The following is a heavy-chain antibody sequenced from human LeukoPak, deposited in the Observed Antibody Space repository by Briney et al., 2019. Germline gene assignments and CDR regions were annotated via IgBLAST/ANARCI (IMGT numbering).Heavy chain of an antibody. V-gene: IGHV3-48*01. CDR2: ISSTSSTI. CDR3: ARQWEVVAWFDP. J-gene: IGHJ5*02. D-gene: IGHD2-15*01. CDR1: GFTFNNYN. Sequence: GGSLRPSCAASGFTFNNYNMNWVRQAAGKGLGWVSYISSTSSTIYYTDSVKGRLTISRDNAKNSLYLQMNSLRAEDTAVYYCARQWEVVAWFDPWGQGTLVTVSS.